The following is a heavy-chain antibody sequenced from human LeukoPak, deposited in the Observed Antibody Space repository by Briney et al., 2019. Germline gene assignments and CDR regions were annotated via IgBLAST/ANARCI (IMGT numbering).Heavy chain of an antibody. D-gene: IGHD1-26*01. V-gene: IGHV4-39*01. CDR1: GGSISSSSYY. CDR3: ARIAWELRYAFDI. J-gene: IGHJ3*02. CDR2: IYYSGIT. Sequence: KPSETLSLTCTVSGGSISSSSYYWGWIRQPPGKGLEWIGSIYYSGITYYNPSLKSRVTISVDTSKNQFSLKLSSVTAADTAVYYCARIAWELRYAFDIWGQGTMVTVSS.